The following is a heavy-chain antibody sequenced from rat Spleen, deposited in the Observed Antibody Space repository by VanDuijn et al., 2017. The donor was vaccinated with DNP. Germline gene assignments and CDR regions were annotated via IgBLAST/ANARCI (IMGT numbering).Heavy chain of an antibody. CDR1: GFSLTDYS. J-gene: IGHJ4*01. CDR2: MWSGGST. D-gene: IGHD1-4*01. CDR3: TREIPRTGYVMDA. Sequence: EVQLKESGPGLVQPSQTLSLTCTVSGFSLTDYSVQWVRQPPGKGLEWMGVMWSGGSTAYNSALKSRLSISRDTSKSQVFLKMNSLQTEGTAIYYCTREIPRTGYVMDAWGQGASVTVSS. V-gene: IGHV2S63*01.